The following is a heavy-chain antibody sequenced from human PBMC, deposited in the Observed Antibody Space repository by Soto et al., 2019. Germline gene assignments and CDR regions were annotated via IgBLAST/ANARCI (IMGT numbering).Heavy chain of an antibody. CDR1: GFTFSSYA. Sequence: GGSLRLSCAASGFTFSSYAMSWVRQAPGKGLEWVSAISGSGGSTYYADSVKGRFTISRDNSKNTLYLQMNSLRAEDTAVYYCAKDNDKLTVVTPFDYWGQGTLVTVSS. D-gene: IGHD2-15*01. CDR3: AKDNDKLTVVTPFDY. J-gene: IGHJ4*02. V-gene: IGHV3-23*01. CDR2: ISGSGGST.